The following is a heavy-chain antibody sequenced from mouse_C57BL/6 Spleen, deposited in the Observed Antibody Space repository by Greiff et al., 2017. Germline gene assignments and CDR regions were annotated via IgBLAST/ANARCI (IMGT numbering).Heavy chain of an antibody. J-gene: IGHJ1*03. V-gene: IGHV1-47*01. Sequence: VQVVESGAELVKPGASVKMSCKASGYTFTTYPIEWMKQNHGKSLEWIGNFHPYNDDTKYNEKFKGKATLTVEKSSSTVYLELSRLTSDDSAVYYCARSIYYDYERYFDVWGTGTTVTVSS. D-gene: IGHD2-4*01. CDR2: FHPYNDDT. CDR1: GYTFTTYP. CDR3: ARSIYYDYERYFDV.